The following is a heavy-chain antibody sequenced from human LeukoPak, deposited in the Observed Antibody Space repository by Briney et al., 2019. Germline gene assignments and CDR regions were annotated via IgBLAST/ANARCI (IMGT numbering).Heavy chain of an antibody. CDR1: GYTFTGYY. CDR3: ARENSYPFYYFDY. Sequence: ASVKVSCKASGYTFTGYYMHWVRQAPGQGLEWMGWINPNSGGTNYAQKFQGRVTMTRDTSISTAYMELSRLRSDDTAVYYCARENSYPFYYFDYWGQGALVTVSS. V-gene: IGHV1-2*02. CDR2: INPNSGGT. J-gene: IGHJ4*02. D-gene: IGHD5-18*01.